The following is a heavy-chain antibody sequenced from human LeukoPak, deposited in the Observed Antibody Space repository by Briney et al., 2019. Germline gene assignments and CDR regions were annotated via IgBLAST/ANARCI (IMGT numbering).Heavy chain of an antibody. V-gene: IGHV1-46*01. CDR1: GYTFTSYY. J-gene: IGHJ4*02. Sequence: ASVKVSCKASGYTFTSYYMNWVRQAPGQGLEWMGIINPSGGSTSYAQKFQGRVTMTRDTSISTAYMELSRLRSDDTAVYYCAREREVGALGFDYWGQGTLVTVSS. D-gene: IGHD1-26*01. CDR3: AREREVGALGFDY. CDR2: INPSGGST.